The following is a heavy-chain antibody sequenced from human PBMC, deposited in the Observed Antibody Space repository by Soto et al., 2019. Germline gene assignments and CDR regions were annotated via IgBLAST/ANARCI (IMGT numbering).Heavy chain of an antibody. J-gene: IGHJ6*03. Sequence: ASVKVSCKASGYTFTIYDINWVRQATGQGLEWMGWMNPNSGNTGYAQKFQGRVTMTRNTSISTAYMELSSLRSEDTAVYYCARGSGVFDFWSGYYGDYYYYYMDVWGKGTTVTVSS. D-gene: IGHD3-3*01. CDR1: GYTFTIYD. V-gene: IGHV1-8*01. CDR3: ARGSGVFDFWSGYYGDYYYYYMDV. CDR2: MNPNSGNT.